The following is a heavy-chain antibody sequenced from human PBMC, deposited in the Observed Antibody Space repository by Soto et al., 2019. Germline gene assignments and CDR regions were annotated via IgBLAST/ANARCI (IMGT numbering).Heavy chain of an antibody. CDR2: INAGNGDT. D-gene: IGHD3-10*01. CDR3: ARDSGRVFGEMTSGLFDY. Sequence: ASVKVSCKASGYTFTRYGMHWVRQAPGQRLEWTGWINAGNGDTKYSQKFQGRVTITRDTSATIDYMELRSLRSEDTAVYYCARDSGRVFGEMTSGLFDYWGQGTLVTVSS. J-gene: IGHJ4*02. CDR1: GYTFTRYG. V-gene: IGHV1-3*01.